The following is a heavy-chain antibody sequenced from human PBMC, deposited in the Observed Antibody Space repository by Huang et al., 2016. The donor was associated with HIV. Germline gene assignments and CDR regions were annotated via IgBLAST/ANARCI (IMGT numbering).Heavy chain of an antibody. V-gene: IGHV4-4*07. J-gene: IGHJ6*02. D-gene: IGHD2-2*01. CDR3: ARENEFCGSTNCHHYYYGLDV. CDR1: GGSISTYY. CDR2: FYTSGNT. Sequence: QVQLQEPGPGLVKPSETLSLTCTVSGGSISTYYWSWIRQSAGKGLEWIGRFYTSGNTNYKPSLRRRVTMAVDTSKNQFSLRLTSVTAADTAVYYCARENEFCGSTNCHHYYYGLDVWGQGTTVTVSS.